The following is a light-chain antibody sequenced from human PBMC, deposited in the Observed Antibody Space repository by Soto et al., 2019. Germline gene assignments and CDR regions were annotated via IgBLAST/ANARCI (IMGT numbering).Light chain of an antibody. Sequence: DIQMTQSPSSLSASVGDRVTITCRASQSISSYLNWYQQKPGKAPKLLIYDASSLESGVPSRFSGSGSGTEFTLTISSLQPDDFATYYCQQYNSYWWTFGQGTKVDIK. CDR3: QQYNSYWWT. J-gene: IGKJ1*01. CDR1: QSISSY. V-gene: IGKV1-5*01. CDR2: DAS.